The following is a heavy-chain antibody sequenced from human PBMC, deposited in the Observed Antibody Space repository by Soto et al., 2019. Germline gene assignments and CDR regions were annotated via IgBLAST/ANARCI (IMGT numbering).Heavy chain of an antibody. CDR2: IVVGSGNT. J-gene: IGHJ6*02. V-gene: IGHV1-58*02. Sequence: GASVKVSCKASGFTFTSSAMQWVRQARGQRLEWIGWIVVGSGNTNYAQKFQERVTITRDMSTSTAYMELSSLRSEDTAVYYCAACMPDCSRTSRSTPYGMDVWGQGTTVTVSS. CDR3: AACMPDCSRTSRSTPYGMDV. D-gene: IGHD2-2*02. CDR1: GFTFTSSA.